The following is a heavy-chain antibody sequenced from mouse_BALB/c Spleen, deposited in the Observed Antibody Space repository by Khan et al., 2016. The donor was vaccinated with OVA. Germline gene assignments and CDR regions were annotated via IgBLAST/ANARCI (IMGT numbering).Heavy chain of an antibody. J-gene: IGHJ1*01. CDR3: ARGYWYFDV. CDR2: INTYTGEP. Sequence: QIQLVQSGPELKKPGETVKISCKASGYTFTNHAMNWVKQATGKGLKWMGWINTYTGEPTYSDDFKGRFAISLEPSARTAYLPINNLKNEDTATYFCARGYWYFDVWGAGTTVTVSS. V-gene: IGHV9-3-1*01. CDR1: GYTFTNHA.